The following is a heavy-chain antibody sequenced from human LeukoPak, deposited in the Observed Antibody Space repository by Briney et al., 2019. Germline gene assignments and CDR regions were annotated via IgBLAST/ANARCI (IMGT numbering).Heavy chain of an antibody. CDR1: GYTLTELS. J-gene: IGHJ5*02. D-gene: IGHD4-11*01. CDR3: ATSFRATVTQWFDP. V-gene: IGHV1-24*01. Sequence: ASVKVSCKVSGYTLTELSMHWVGQAPGKGLEWMGGFDPEDGETIYAQKFQGRVTMTEDTSTDTAYMELSSLRSEDTAVYYCATSFRATVTQWFDPWGQGTLVTVSS. CDR2: FDPEDGET.